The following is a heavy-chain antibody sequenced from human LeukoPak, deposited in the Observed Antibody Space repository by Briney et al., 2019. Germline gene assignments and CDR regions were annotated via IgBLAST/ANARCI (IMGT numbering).Heavy chain of an antibody. J-gene: IGHJ3*02. CDR1: GYRLTEVS. V-gene: IGHV1-24*01. Sequence: ASVKVSCKVSGYRLTEVSIHWVRQAPGKGLEWMGGFDPEDAETVYAQKFQGRVTMAEDTSTDTAYMELSSLRSEDTAVYYCARDSWGVRKNAFDIWGQGTMVTVSS. D-gene: IGHD3-16*01. CDR3: ARDSWGVRKNAFDI. CDR2: FDPEDAET.